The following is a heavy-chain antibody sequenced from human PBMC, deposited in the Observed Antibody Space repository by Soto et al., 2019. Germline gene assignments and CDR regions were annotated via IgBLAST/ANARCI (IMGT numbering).Heavy chain of an antibody. CDR2: VYYSGNT. CDR3: AGYYCSRMNCHFDD. CDR1: GGSLSSQNYF. D-gene: IGHD2-15*01. Sequence: PSETLSLTCNVSGGSLSSQNYFWSWFRQPTGKGLEWVWTVYYSGNTYVNPSLTGRVTLSLDTSKGQFYVSLSSVTAADTAVYYCAGYYCSRMNCHFDDWGQGVLVTVSS. J-gene: IGHJ4*02. V-gene: IGHV4-39*01.